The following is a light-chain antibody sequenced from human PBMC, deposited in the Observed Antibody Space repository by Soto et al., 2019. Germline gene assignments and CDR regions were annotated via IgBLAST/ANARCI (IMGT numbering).Light chain of an antibody. CDR1: QNIGSN. CDR3: QQYNDWPRLT. J-gene: IGKJ4*01. V-gene: IGKV3-15*01. Sequence: EIVMTQSPATLSVSPGERATLSCRASQNIGSNLVWYQQKPGQAHRLLIYGASTRDTGIPARFSGSGSGTGFTLTISSLQSEDFAVYYCQQYNDWPRLTFGGGTKVEIK. CDR2: GAS.